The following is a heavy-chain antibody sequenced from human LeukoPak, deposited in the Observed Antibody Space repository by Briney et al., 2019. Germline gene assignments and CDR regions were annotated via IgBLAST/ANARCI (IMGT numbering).Heavy chain of an antibody. CDR1: GGTFSSYA. D-gene: IGHD6-6*01. J-gene: IGHJ4*02. CDR3: ARAHSVEYSSSSTFGY. V-gene: IGHV1-69*05. Sequence: SVKVSCKASGGTFSSYAISWVRQAPGQGLEWMGGIIPIFGTANYAQKFQGRVTITTDESTSTAYMELSSLRSEDTAVYYCARAHSVEYSSSSTFGYWGQGTLVTVSS. CDR2: IIPIFGTA.